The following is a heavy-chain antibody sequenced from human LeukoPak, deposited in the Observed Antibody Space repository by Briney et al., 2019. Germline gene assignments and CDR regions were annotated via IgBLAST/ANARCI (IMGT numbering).Heavy chain of an antibody. Sequence: GASVKVFCKASGYTFTGYYVHWVRQAPGQGLEWMGWINPKSGATYFAQRFQGRVTMTRDTSITVAYMELGGLGSDDTAVYYCARDPSYWVDGKGYIDYWGQGTLVTVSS. CDR3: ARDPSYWVDGKGYIDY. CDR1: GYTFTGYY. J-gene: IGHJ4*02. D-gene: IGHD2-15*01. V-gene: IGHV1-2*02. CDR2: INPKSGAT.